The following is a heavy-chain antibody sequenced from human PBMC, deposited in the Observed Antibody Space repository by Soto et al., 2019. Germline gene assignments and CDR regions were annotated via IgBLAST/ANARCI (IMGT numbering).Heavy chain of an antibody. D-gene: IGHD3-10*01. CDR1: GYTFTSYY. J-gene: IGHJ4*02. CDR2: INPSGGST. V-gene: IGHV1-46*01. CDR3: ARNEPTYYYGSGSYPFDY. Sequence: ASVKVSCKASGYTFTSYYMHWVRQAPGQGLEWMGIINPSGGSTSYAQKFQGRVTMTRDTSTSTVYMELSSLRSEDTAVYYCARNEPTYYYGSGSYPFDYWGQGTLVTVSS.